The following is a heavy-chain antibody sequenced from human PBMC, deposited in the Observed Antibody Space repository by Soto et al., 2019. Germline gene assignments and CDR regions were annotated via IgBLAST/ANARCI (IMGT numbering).Heavy chain of an antibody. CDR1: GFTFSSYA. Sequence: EVQLLESGGGLVQPGGSLRLSCAASGFTFSSYAMTWVRQAPGKGLEWVSAISGSGGSTYYADSVKGRFIISRDNSKNTLYLQMNSLRAEDTAVYYCAKLVGATTTFYYWGQGTRVTVAS. D-gene: IGHD1-26*01. CDR3: AKLVGATTTFYY. J-gene: IGHJ4*02. V-gene: IGHV3-23*01. CDR2: ISGSGGST.